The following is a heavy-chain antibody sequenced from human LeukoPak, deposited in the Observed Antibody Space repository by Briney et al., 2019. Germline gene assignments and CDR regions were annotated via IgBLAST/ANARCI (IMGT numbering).Heavy chain of an antibody. D-gene: IGHD2-2*01. V-gene: IGHV1-2*02. CDR3: AKARGLYCSSTSCYDCDV. CDR1: GYTFTAYY. J-gene: IGHJ6*04. CDR2: INPNSGGT. Sequence: ASVTVSCKASGYTFTAYYIHWVRQAPGRGLEWMGWINPNSGGTNYAQKFQGRVTLTRDTSITTAYMELNRLRSDDTAVYYCAKARGLYCSSTSCYDCDVWGKGTTVTVSS.